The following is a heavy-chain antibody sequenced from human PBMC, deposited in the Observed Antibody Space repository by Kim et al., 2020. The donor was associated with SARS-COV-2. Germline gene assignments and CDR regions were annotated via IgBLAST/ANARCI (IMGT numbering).Heavy chain of an antibody. CDR3: AKEMTTVTTGYYGMDV. D-gene: IGHD4-17*01. V-gene: IGHV3-23*01. Sequence: SVKGRFTISRDNAKNTLYLQMNSQRAEDTAVYYCAKEMTTVTTGYYGMDVWGQGTTVTVSS. J-gene: IGHJ6*02.